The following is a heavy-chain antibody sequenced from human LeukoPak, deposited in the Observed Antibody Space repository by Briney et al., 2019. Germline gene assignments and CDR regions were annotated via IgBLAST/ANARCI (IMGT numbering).Heavy chain of an antibody. Sequence: SETLPLTCTVSGYSISSGYYWGWIRQPPGKGLEWIGSIYHSGSTYYGPSFKSRVTISLDTSKNQFSLKLSSVTAADSAVYYCARDRCSGGSCYAWDFDYWGQGALVTVSS. J-gene: IGHJ4*02. CDR3: ARDRCSGGSCYAWDFDY. V-gene: IGHV4-38-2*02. CDR2: IYHSGST. D-gene: IGHD2-15*01. CDR1: GYSISSGYY.